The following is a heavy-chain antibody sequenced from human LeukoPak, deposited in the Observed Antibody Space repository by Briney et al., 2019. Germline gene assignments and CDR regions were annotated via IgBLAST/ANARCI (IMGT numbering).Heavy chain of an antibody. Sequence: SETLSLTCTVSGGSISSGGYYWTWIRQHPGKGLEWIGYIHYSGSTYYNPSLKSRVTISVDTSKNQFSLKLTSVTAADTAVYYCARAEGYYGSGSAVDYWGQGTLVIVSS. D-gene: IGHD3-10*01. V-gene: IGHV4-31*03. CDR1: GGSISSGGYY. CDR3: ARAEGYYGSGSAVDY. J-gene: IGHJ4*02. CDR2: IHYSGST.